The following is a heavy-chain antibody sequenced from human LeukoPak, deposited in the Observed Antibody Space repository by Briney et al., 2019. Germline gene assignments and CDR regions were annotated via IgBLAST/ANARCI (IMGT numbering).Heavy chain of an antibody. D-gene: IGHD3-9*01. CDR3: ARGGGLLRYFDWLNAYYFDY. CDR2: INPSGGST. V-gene: IGHV1-46*01. J-gene: IGHJ4*02. CDR1: GYTFTSYY. Sequence: ASVKVSCKASGYTFTSYYMHWVRQAPGQGLEWMGIINPSGGSTSYAQKFQGRVTMTRDTSTSTVYMELSSLRSEDTAVYYCARGGGLLRYFDWLNAYYFDYWGQGTLVTVSS.